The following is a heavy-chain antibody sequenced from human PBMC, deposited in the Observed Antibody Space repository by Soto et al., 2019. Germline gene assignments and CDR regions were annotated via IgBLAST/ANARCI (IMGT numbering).Heavy chain of an antibody. D-gene: IGHD6-19*01. Sequence: QVQLVESEGGVVQSGRSLTLSCAASGFSLRTYGMHWLRRAPGKGLEWVAFIWYDRTKKFYANSVKGRCTISKDNSNNILYLQMSGLRVEDTAVYYCARDVVKAVAGSVNWFDPWGQGTLVTVSS. CDR1: GFSLRTYG. CDR3: ARDVVKAVAGSVNWFDP. V-gene: IGHV3-33*01. CDR2: IWYDRTKK. J-gene: IGHJ5*02.